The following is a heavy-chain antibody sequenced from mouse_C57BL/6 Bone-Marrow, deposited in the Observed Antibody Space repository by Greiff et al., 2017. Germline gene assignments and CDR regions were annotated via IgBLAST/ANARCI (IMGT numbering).Heavy chain of an antibody. Sequence: QVQLQQPGAELVKPGASVKMSCKASGYTFTSYWITWVKQRPGQGLEWIGDLYPGSGSTNYNEKFKSKATLTVDTSSSTAYMQLSSLTSEDSAVYYCANGYPLYYYAMDYWGQGTSVTVSS. CDR2: LYPGSGST. CDR3: ANGYPLYYYAMDY. V-gene: IGHV1-55*01. J-gene: IGHJ4*01. D-gene: IGHD2-2*01. CDR1: GYTFTSYW.